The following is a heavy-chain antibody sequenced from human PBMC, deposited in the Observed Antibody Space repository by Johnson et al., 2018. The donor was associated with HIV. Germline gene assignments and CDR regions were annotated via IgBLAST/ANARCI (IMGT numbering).Heavy chain of an antibody. CDR3: ARLRGGFDI. CDR2: ISSNGDTT. D-gene: IGHD3-10*01. CDR1: GFTFNNYA. V-gene: IGHV3-64*01. Sequence: EVQLVESGGGLVQSGGSLRLSCAASGFTFNNYAIHWVRQAPGKGLEYVSGISSNGDTTYYAKSVKGRFTISRDNSKKTVYLQMGSLRPEDMTVYYCARLRGGFDIWGQGTLVTVSS. J-gene: IGHJ3*02.